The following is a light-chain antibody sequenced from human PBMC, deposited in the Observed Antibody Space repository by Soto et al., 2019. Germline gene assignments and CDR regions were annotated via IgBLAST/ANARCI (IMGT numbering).Light chain of an antibody. CDR2: DAT. CDR3: QQFAKSST. CDR1: HNIERW. Sequence: IQMTQSPSTLSASVGDRVTITCRASHNIERWMAWYQQKRGRAPSLLIFDATTLHSGVPSRFSGGGSGTEFTITINGLQPDDFATYYCQQFAKSSTFGQGTKVDIK. J-gene: IGKJ1*01. V-gene: IGKV1-5*01.